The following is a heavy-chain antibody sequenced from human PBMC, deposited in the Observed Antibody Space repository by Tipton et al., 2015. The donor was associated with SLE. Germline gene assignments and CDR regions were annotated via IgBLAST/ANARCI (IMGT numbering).Heavy chain of an antibody. J-gene: IGHJ4*02. CDR1: GFTFSSYA. D-gene: IGHD3-10*01. CDR3: ARDALGFD. V-gene: IGHV3-21*03. Sequence: SLRLSCAASGFTFSSYAMSWVRQAPGKGLEWVSSISSSSSYIYYADSVKGRFTISRDNAKNSLYLQMNSLRAEDTAVYYCARDALGFDWGQGTLVTVSS. CDR2: ISSSSSYI.